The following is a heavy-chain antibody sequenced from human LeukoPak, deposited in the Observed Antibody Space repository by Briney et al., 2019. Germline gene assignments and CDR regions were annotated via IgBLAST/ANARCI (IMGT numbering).Heavy chain of an antibody. V-gene: IGHV4-34*01. CDR2: INHSGST. Sequence: PSETLSLTCAVYGGSFSGYYWSWIRQPPGKGLEWIGEINHSGSTNYNPSLKSRVTISVDTSKNQFSLKLSSVTAADTAVYYCARGPQRYYYDSSGYYTRWGQGTLVTVSS. J-gene: IGHJ4*02. CDR3: ARGPQRYYYDSSGYYTR. D-gene: IGHD3-22*01. CDR1: GGSFSGYY.